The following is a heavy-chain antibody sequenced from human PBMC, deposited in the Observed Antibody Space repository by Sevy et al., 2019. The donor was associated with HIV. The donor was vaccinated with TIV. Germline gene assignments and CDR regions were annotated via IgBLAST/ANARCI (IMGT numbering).Heavy chain of an antibody. V-gene: IGHV3-15*01. J-gene: IGHJ6*02. D-gene: IGHD3-3*02. CDR2: IKSKSEGETT. Sequence: GGSLRLSCAASGFTFTNAWMSWVRQAPGKGLEWVGRIKSKSEGETTDYAASVEGRFSISKDDSSNTLYLQMSSLTTEDRAVYFCNTGQQGHIYRYYYGMDVWGQGTTVTVSS. CDR1: GFTFTNAW. CDR3: NTGQQGHIYRYYYGMDV.